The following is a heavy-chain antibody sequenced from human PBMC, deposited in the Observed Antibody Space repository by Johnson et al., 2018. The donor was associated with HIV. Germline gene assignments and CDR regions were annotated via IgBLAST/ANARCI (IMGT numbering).Heavy chain of an antibody. J-gene: IGHJ3*02. Sequence: QVQLVESGGGVVQPGRSLRLSCAASGFTFSSYAMHWVRQAPGKGLEWVAVISYDGSNKYYADSVKGRFTISRANSKNTLYLQMNSLRAEDTAVYYCARVVEYGRAHNDAFDIWGQGTMVTVSS. V-gene: IGHV3-30*04. CDR1: GFTFSSYA. D-gene: IGHD1-26*01. CDR2: ISYDGSNK. CDR3: ARVVEYGRAHNDAFDI.